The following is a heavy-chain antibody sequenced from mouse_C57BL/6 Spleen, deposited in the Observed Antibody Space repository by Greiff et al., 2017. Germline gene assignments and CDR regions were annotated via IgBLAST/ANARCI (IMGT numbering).Heavy chain of an antibody. V-gene: IGHV1-9*01. Sequence: QVQLQQSGAELMKPGASVKLSCKATGYTFTGYWIEWVKQRPGHGLEWIGEILPGSGSTNYNEKFKGKATFTADTSSNTAYMQLISLTTEDSAIYYCARATTVVATGGYYFDYWGQGTTLTVSS. CDR3: ARATTVVATGGYYFDY. CDR1: GYTFTGYW. D-gene: IGHD1-1*01. J-gene: IGHJ2*01. CDR2: ILPGSGST.